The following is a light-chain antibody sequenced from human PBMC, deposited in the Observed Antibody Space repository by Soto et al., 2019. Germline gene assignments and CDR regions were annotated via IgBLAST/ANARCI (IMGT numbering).Light chain of an antibody. CDR1: QTISNW. Sequence: DIQMTQSPSTLSASVGDRVTFTCRASQTISNWLAWYQQKPGKAPKLLIFDASSLESGVPSRFSGSGSGTEFTLTISSLQPDDFAPSSCQQYNIYPWTFGQGTKVEIK. CDR3: QQYNIYPWT. V-gene: IGKV1-5*01. J-gene: IGKJ1*01. CDR2: DAS.